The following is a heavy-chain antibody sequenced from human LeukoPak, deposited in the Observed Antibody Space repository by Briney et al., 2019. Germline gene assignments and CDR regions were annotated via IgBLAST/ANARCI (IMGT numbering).Heavy chain of an antibody. CDR3: ARGGNYPFDY. Sequence: GGSLRLSCAASGFTFSNYAMSWVRRAPGKGLEWMAVISYNGSNKYYADSVKGRFTISRDNSKNTLYLQMNSLRAEDTAVYYCARGGNYPFDYWGQGTLVTVSS. CDR1: GFTFSNYA. V-gene: IGHV3-30-3*01. D-gene: IGHD1-7*01. CDR2: ISYNGSNK. J-gene: IGHJ4*02.